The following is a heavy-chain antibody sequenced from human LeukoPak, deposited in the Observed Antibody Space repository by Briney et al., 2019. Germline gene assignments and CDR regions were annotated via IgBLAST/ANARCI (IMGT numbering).Heavy chain of an antibody. D-gene: IGHD6-13*01. CDR2: INHSGST. CDR3: ARGCYSNRAPQQGIDYYYYGMDV. J-gene: IGHJ6*02. V-gene: IGHV4-34*01. Sequence: SETLSLTCTVSGGSISSYYWSWIRQPPGKGLEWIGEINHSGSTNYNPSLKSRVTISVDTSKNQFSLKLSSVTAADTAVYYCARGCYSNRAPQQGIDYYYYGMDVWGQGTTVTVSS. CDR1: GGSISSYY.